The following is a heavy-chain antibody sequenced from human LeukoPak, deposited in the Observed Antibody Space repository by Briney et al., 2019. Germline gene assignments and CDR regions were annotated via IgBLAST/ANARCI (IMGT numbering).Heavy chain of an antibody. Sequence: ASVKVSCKASGYTFTSYGISWVRQAPGQGLEWMGWISAYNGNTNYAQKLQGRVIMTTDTSTSTAYMELRSLRSDDTAVYYCARDYYYDSSGYPGNVIDYWGQGTLVTVSS. D-gene: IGHD3-22*01. CDR2: ISAYNGNT. V-gene: IGHV1-18*01. CDR3: ARDYYYDSSGYPGNVIDY. CDR1: GYTFTSYG. J-gene: IGHJ4*02.